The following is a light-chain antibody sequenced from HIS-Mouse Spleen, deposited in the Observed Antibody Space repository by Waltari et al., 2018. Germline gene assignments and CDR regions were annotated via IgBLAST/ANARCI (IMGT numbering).Light chain of an antibody. J-gene: IGLJ2*01. V-gene: IGLV2-18*02. CDR3: SSYTSSSTYVV. CDR1: SRDVGRYNR. Sequence: QSALTQPPSVSGSPGQSVTISCTGTSRDVGRYNRVSWYQQPPGTAPKRMIYEVSNRPSGVPDRFSGSKSGNTASLTISGIQAEDEADYYCSSYTSSSTYVVFGGGTKLTVL. CDR2: EVS.